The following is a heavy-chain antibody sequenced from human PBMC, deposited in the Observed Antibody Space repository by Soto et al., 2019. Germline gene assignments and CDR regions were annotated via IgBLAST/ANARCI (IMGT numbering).Heavy chain of an antibody. CDR2: IKSDASTT. CDR3: ARGPTGWFGYGY. J-gene: IGHJ4*02. CDR1: GFTFSTSW. D-gene: IGHD3-10*01. Sequence: EVQLVESGGGLVQPGGSLRLSCAASGFTFSTSWMHWVRQAAGKGLVWVSRIKSDASTTNYADSVKGRFTISRDNAKNTLYLQMDSLTVEDTAVYYCARGPTGWFGYGYWGQGTLVTVSS. V-gene: IGHV3-74*01.